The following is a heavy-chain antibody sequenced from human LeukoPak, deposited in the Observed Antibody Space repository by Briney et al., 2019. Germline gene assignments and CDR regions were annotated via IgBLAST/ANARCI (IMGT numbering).Heavy chain of an antibody. V-gene: IGHV3-9*01. CDR2: ISWNSGSI. CDR3: AKEIIVGATTAFDY. CDR1: GFTFDDYA. D-gene: IGHD1-26*01. Sequence: GGSLRLSCAASGFTFDDYAMHWVRQAPGKGLEWVSGISWNSGSIGYADSVKGRFTISRDSAKNSLYLQMNSLRAEDTALYYCAKEIIVGATTAFDYWGQGTLVTVSS. J-gene: IGHJ4*02.